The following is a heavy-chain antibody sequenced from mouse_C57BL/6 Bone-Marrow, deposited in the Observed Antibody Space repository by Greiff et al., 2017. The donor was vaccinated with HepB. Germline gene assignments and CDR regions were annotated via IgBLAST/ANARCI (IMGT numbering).Heavy chain of an antibody. J-gene: IGHJ3*01. V-gene: IGHV2-9-1*01. CDR2: IWTGGGT. CDR1: GFSLTSYA. CDR3: ARNGDYDYDVRFAY. D-gene: IGHD2-4*01. Sequence: VKLVESGPGLVAPSQSLSITCTVSGFSLTSYAISWVRQPPGKGLEWLGVIWTGGGTNYNSALKSRLSISKDNSKSQVFLKMNSLQTDDTARYYCARNGDYDYDVRFAYWGQGTLVTVSA.